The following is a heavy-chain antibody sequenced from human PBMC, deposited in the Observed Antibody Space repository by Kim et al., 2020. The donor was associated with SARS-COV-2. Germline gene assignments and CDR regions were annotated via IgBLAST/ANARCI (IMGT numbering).Heavy chain of an antibody. V-gene: IGHV3-7*01. CDR1: GFTFSSYC. J-gene: IGHJ5*01. CDR2: ITHDGSEK. D-gene: IGHD3-22*01. CDR3: TSGPGGYYCGRGYYLFDS. Sequence: GGSLRLSCAASGFTFSSYCMNWVRQAPGKGLEWVAYITHDGSEKYYADSVKGRFTISRDNAKNSLYLQMNSLRAEDTAVYYCTSGPGGYYCGRGYYLFDS.